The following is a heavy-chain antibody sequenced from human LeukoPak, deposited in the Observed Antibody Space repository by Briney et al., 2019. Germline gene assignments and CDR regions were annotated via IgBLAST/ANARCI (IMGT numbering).Heavy chain of an antibody. Sequence: GGSLRLSCAASGLTFSDEYMSWVRQAPGKGLEWVTLIRSDSSNDYYADSVKGRFTIGRDDSKNTLYLQMNSLRPEDTAVYYCLRYPGQGVRGYYMDVWGKGTTVTVSS. V-gene: IGHV3-30*02. CDR2: IRSDSSND. D-gene: IGHD2-15*01. CDR3: LRYPGQGVRGYYMDV. CDR1: GLTFSDEY. J-gene: IGHJ6*03.